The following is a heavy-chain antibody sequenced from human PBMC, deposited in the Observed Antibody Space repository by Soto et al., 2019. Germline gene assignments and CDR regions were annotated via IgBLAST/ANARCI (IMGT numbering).Heavy chain of an antibody. CDR1: GYTFTSYA. CDR3: AREGVTTGNDILTGYYNVIGYYGMDV. Sequence: QVQLVQSGAEVKKPGASVKVSCKASGYTFTSYAMHWVRQAPGQRLEWMGWINAGNGNTKYSQKFQGRVTITRDTSASTAYMELSSLRSEDTAVYYCAREGVTTGNDILTGYYNVIGYYGMDVWGQGTTVTVSS. V-gene: IGHV1-3*01. J-gene: IGHJ6*02. CDR2: INAGNGNT. D-gene: IGHD3-9*01.